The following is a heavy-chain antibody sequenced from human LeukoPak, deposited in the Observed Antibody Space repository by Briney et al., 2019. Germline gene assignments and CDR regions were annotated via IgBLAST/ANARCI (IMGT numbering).Heavy chain of an antibody. J-gene: IGHJ4*03. V-gene: IGHV4-34*01. Sequence: PSETLRLSCAVYGVSFSGYYWSWIRQPPGKGLEWIGEINHSGSTNYNPSRKSRVTISVYTSKNQFSLKLSSVNAADTALYYCARVLYGHVGGYFDYWGQGTGITGSS. CDR1: GVSFSGYY. D-gene: IGHD4-17*01. CDR2: INHSGST. CDR3: ARVLYGHVGGYFDY.